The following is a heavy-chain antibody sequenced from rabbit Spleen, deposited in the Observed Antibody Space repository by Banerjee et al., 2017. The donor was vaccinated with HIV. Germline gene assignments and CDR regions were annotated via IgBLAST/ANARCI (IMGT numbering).Heavy chain of an antibody. CDR1: GFTISSSYW. CDR2: IYGGSSGTT. D-gene: IGHD2-1*01. CDR3: ATYVDYDGDFNL. V-gene: IGHV1S45*01. Sequence: QEQLVESGGGLVQPGGSLKLSCAASGFTISSSYWICWVRQAPGKGLEWIACIYGGSSGTTYYASWAKGRFTISKTSSTTVTLQMTSLTAADTATYFCATYVDYDGDFNLWGPGTLVTVS. J-gene: IGHJ4*01.